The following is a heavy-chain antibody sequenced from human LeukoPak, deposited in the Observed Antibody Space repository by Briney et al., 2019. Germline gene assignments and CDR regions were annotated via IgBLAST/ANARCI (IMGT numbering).Heavy chain of an antibody. CDR3: ASREGSAKPPPADY. V-gene: IGHV3-7*01. Sequence: GGSLRLSCAASGFSFSRYWMSWVRQAPGKGLEWVANINEDGSEKYYVDSVKGRFTIPRDNAQNSLYLQMNSLRAEDTAVYYCASREGSAKPPPADYWGQGTLVTVSS. J-gene: IGHJ4*02. CDR1: GFSFSRYW. CDR2: INEDGSEK.